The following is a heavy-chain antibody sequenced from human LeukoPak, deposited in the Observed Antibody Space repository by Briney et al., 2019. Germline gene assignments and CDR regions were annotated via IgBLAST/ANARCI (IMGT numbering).Heavy chain of an antibody. D-gene: IGHD6-6*01. Sequence: PGRSLRLSCAASGFTFSSYGMHWVRQAPGKGLEWVAFIRYDGSNKYYADSVRGRFTISRDNSKNTLYLQMNSLRAEDTAVYYCAKVSYQEQLVVDYWGQGTLVTVSS. CDR2: IRYDGSNK. CDR3: AKVSYQEQLVVDY. CDR1: GFTFSSYG. J-gene: IGHJ4*02. V-gene: IGHV3-30*02.